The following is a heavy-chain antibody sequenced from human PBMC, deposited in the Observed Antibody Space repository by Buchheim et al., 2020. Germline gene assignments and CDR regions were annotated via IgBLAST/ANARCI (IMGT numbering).Heavy chain of an antibody. CDR3: ARGSRLGYCSGGSCYSYYYYGMDV. D-gene: IGHD2-15*01. CDR1: GGSFSGYY. Sequence: QVQLQQWGAGLLKPSETLSLTCAVYGGSFSGYYWSWIRQPPGQGLEWIGEINHSGSTNYNPSLKSRVTISVDTSKNQFSLKLSSVTAADTAVYYCARGSRLGYCSGGSCYSYYYYGMDVWGQGTT. V-gene: IGHV4-34*01. CDR2: INHSGST. J-gene: IGHJ6*02.